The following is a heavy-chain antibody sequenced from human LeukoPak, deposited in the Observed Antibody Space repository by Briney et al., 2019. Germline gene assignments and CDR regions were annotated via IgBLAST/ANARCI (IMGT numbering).Heavy chain of an antibody. V-gene: IGHV3-21*01. D-gene: IGHD3-16*01. CDR2: ISSSGTKI. J-gene: IGHJ3*02. Sequence: GGSLRLSCAASGFTFSTYSMNWVRQAPGKGLEWLSSISSSGTKIYYADSVKGRFTISRGNARNSLYLQMNSLRAEDTAVYYCARERSLGLRGVFDIWGQATMVTVSS. CDR1: GFTFSTYS. CDR3: ARERSLGLRGVFDI.